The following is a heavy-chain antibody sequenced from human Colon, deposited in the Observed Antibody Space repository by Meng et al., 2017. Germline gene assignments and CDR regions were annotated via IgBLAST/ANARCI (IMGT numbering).Heavy chain of an antibody. CDR2: INNSGTT. Sequence: QVQLQQWGAGLLKPSETLSLTCAVYGESFSGYYWSWIRQPPGKGLEWIGGINNSGTTDYNPSLKSRVSISVDTSKNQFSLNLNSMTAADTAVYYCASFDHIPRRNYFDYWGQGTLVTVSS. CDR3: ASFDHIPRRNYFDY. CDR1: GESFSGYY. J-gene: IGHJ4*02. D-gene: IGHD2-21*01. V-gene: IGHV4-34*01.